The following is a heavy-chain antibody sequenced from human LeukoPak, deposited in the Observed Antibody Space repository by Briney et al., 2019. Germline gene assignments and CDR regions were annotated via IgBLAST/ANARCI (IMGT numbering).Heavy chain of an antibody. CDR1: GGSFGGYY. CDR2: ISHSGST. D-gene: IGHD6-6*01. Sequence: SETLSLTCAVHGGSFGGYYWTWIRQPPGKGLEWIGEISHSGSTNYSPSLKSRVTILQDTSKSQFSLKLSFVTAADTALYYCARRSAYSTSSGFFWGQGALVIVSS. J-gene: IGHJ4*02. V-gene: IGHV4-34*01. CDR3: ARRSAYSTSSGFF.